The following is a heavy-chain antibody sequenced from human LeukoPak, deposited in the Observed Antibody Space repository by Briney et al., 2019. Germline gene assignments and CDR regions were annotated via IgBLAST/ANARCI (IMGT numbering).Heavy chain of an antibody. CDR2: INPNSGGT. D-gene: IGHD6-13*01. CDR1: GYTFTSYG. J-gene: IGHJ6*02. V-gene: IGHV1-2*04. Sequence: GASVKVSCRASGYTFTSYGISWVRQAPGQGLEWMGWINPNSGGTNYAQKFQGWVTMTRDTSISTAYMELSRLRSDDTAVYYCATAAGPTSYYYYGMDVWGQGTTVTVSS. CDR3: ATAAGPTSYYYYGMDV.